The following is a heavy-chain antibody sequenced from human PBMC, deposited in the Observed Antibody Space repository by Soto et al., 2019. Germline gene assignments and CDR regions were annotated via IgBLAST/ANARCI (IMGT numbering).Heavy chain of an antibody. CDR2: ISPKSGGT. V-gene: IGHV1-2*02. J-gene: IGHJ4*02. CDR1: GCNFINYY. CDR3: ARPPGYLSDLYCFDL. Sequence: AAVKVSCKASGCNFINYYMHWVRQAPGQGFEWMGRISPKSGGTNYAQKFEGRVTMTWDTSLNTAYMELSSLISEDTAVYYCARPPGYLSDLYCFDLWGQGTLVTVSS. D-gene: IGHD2-21*02.